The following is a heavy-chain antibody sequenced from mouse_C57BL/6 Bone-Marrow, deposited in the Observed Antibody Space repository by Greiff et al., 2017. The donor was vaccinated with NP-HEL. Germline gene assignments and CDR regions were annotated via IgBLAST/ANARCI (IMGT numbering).Heavy chain of an antibody. CDR1: GFNIKDDY. CDR3: TTGVYGSSYIWFAY. D-gene: IGHD1-1*01. Sequence: EVQLQQSVAELVRPGASVKLSCTASGFNIKDDYMHWVKQRPEQGLEWIGWIDPENGDTEYAPKLQGKATITADTSSNTAYLQLSSLTSEDTAVYYCTTGVYGSSYIWFAYWGQGTLVTVSA. CDR2: IDPENGDT. J-gene: IGHJ3*01. V-gene: IGHV14-4*01.